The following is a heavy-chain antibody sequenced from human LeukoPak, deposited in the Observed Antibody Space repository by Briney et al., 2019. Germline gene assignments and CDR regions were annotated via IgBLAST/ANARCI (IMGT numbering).Heavy chain of an antibody. CDR3: AREIGSGSFLDN. J-gene: IGHJ4*02. V-gene: IGHV1-2*02. D-gene: IGHD3-10*01. Sequence: ASVTVSCKASGYTFAGYYMHWVRQAPGQGLEWMGWINRKIGGTNYAQKFQGRVTMTRDTSISTAYMERSRLRSDDTAVYYCAREIGSGSFLDNWGQGTLVTVSS. CDR2: INRKIGGT. CDR1: GYTFAGYY.